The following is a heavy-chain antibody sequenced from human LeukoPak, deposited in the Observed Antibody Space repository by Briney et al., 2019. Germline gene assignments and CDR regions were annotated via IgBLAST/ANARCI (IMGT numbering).Heavy chain of an antibody. CDR3: VREGRGSGRGGAFDS. D-gene: IGHD6-19*01. J-gene: IGHJ4*02. CDR2: IDYTGST. V-gene: IGHV4-59*01. Sequence: SETLSLTCTVSGGSLSRYYWSWLRQPPGKGLEWIGYIDYTGSTDNNPSLKSRLTLSVDTSRNQFSLRLTSVTAADTAVYYCVREGRGSGRGGAFDSGGEGTLVTVSA. CDR1: GGSLSRYY.